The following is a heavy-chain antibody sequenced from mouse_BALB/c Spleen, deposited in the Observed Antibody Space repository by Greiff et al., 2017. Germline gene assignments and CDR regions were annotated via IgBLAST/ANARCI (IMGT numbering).Heavy chain of an antibody. V-gene: IGHV1-54*03. Sequence: QVQLQQSGAELVRPGTSVKVSCKASGYAFTNYLIEWVKQRPGQGLEWIGVINPGSGGTNYNEKFKGKATLTADKSSSTAYMQLSSLTSDDSAVYFCARSYDYNYYAMDYWGQGTSVTVSS. CDR1: GYAFTNYL. J-gene: IGHJ4*01. D-gene: IGHD2-4*01. CDR2: INPGSGGT. CDR3: ARSYDYNYYAMDY.